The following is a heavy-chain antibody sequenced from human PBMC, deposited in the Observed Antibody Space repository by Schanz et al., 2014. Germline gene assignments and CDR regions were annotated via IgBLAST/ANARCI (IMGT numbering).Heavy chain of an antibody. CDR2: ISVYNHNK. CDR1: GYTFTTYA. D-gene: IGHD3-3*01. CDR3: ARDRRFFDRDDLYYFDS. J-gene: IGHJ4*02. V-gene: IGHV1-18*01. Sequence: QVQLVQSGAEVKKPGASVRVSCKASGYTFTTYAMSWVRQAPGQGLEWMGWISVYNHNKEYDQKFQGRVTMTTDTSTSTAYMELSSLRSEDTAVYSCARDRRFFDRDDLYYFDSWGQGTLVTVSS.